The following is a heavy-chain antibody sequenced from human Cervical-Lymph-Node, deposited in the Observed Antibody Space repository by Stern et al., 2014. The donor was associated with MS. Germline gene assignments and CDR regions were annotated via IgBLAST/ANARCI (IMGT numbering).Heavy chain of an antibody. CDR1: GYYFTTQW. CDR2: IYPLDSQT. V-gene: IGHV5-51*01. Sequence: EVQLVESGAEVKKPGESLRISCMTSGYYFTTQWIAWVRQMPGKGLEWVGIIYPLDSQTRYNPAFQGQVAMSVDMSSTTAYLHWSSLKASDTATYYCARVPLGRGLSYYFDFWGQGARVTVSS. D-gene: IGHD5-24*01. J-gene: IGHJ4*02. CDR3: ARVPLGRGLSYYFDF.